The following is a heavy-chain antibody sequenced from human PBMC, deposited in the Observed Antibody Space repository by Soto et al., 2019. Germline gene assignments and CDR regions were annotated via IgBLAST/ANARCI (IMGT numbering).Heavy chain of an antibody. CDR3: AKVFSPEGGNYFDH. J-gene: IGHJ4*02. Sequence: LSCADSGLTFSNFAMNWVRQAPGKGLEWVSAISNSFSDGNTHYADSVKGRFTISRDNDKNTVFLEIDSLRAEDTAVYYCAKVFSPEGGNYFDHWGPGTLVTVSS. CDR2: ISNSFSDGNT. CDR1: GLTFSNFA. V-gene: IGHV3-23*01.